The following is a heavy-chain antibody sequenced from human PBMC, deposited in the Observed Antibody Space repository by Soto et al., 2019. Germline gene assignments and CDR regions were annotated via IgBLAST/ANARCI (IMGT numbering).Heavy chain of an antibody. CDR3: ARKVGYDILTGNNWFDP. CDR2: IIPIFGTA. CDR1: GGTFSSYA. V-gene: IGHV1-69*12. D-gene: IGHD3-9*01. Sequence: QVQLVQSGAEVKKPGSSVKVSCKASGGTFSSYAISWVRQAPGQGLEWMGGIIPIFGTANYAQKFQGRVTITADESTSTAYMELSSLRSEDTAVYYCARKVGYDILTGNNWFDPWGQGTLVTVSA. J-gene: IGHJ5*02.